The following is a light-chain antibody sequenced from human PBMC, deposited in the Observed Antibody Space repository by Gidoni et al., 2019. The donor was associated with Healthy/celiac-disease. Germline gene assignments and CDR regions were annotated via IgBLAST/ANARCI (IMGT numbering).Light chain of an antibody. J-gene: IGKJ4*01. CDR2: GAS. CDR1: QSISSN. Sequence: ELVMTQSPATLSVSPGERATLSCRASQSISSNLAWYQQKPGQAPRLLIYGASTRDTGIPARFSGSGSGTEFTLTISSLQSEDFAVYYCQQYNNWPRGFGGGTKVEIK. V-gene: IGKV3-15*01. CDR3: QQYNNWPRG.